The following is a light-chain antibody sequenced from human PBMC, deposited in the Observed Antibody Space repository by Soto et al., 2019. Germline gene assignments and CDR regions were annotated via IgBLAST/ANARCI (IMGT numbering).Light chain of an antibody. Sequence: QSALTQPPSASGSPGQSVTISCTGTSIDVGGYNYVSWYQQHPGKAPKLMIYEVTKRPSGVPDRFSGSKSANTASLTVSGLQAEDEADYYCSSYGGGNNLLFGGGTKLTVL. CDR3: SSYGGGNNLL. V-gene: IGLV2-8*01. CDR2: EVT. CDR1: SIDVGGYNY. J-gene: IGLJ2*01.